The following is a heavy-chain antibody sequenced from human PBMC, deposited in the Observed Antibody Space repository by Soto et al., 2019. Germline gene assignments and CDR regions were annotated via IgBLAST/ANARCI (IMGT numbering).Heavy chain of an antibody. CDR1: GGSITSGVYY. J-gene: IGHJ5*02. D-gene: IGHD3-16*01. Sequence: SETLSLTCTVSGGSITSGVYYWSWIRQHPGKGLEWIGYMYYSGSTYYNPSLKSRVTISVDTSANQFSLSLSSVTAADTAVYYCARGGSIMVHAWFDPWGQGSLVTVSS. CDR3: ARGGSIMVHAWFDP. V-gene: IGHV4-31*03. CDR2: MYYSGST.